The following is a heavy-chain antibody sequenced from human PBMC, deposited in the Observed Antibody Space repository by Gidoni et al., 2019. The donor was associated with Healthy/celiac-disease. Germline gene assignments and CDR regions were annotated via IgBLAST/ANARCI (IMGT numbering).Heavy chain of an antibody. V-gene: IGHV3-30*18. Sequence: QVQLVESGGGVVQPGRSLRLSCAASGFTFSSYGMHWVRQAPGKGLEWVAVISYDGSNKYYADSVKGRFTISRDNSKNTLYLQMNSLRAEDTAVYYCAKDRVRVTMVRGPKGGGMDVWGQGTTVTVSS. CDR2: ISYDGSNK. CDR1: GFTFSSYG. D-gene: IGHD3-10*01. CDR3: AKDRVRVTMVRGPKGGGMDV. J-gene: IGHJ6*02.